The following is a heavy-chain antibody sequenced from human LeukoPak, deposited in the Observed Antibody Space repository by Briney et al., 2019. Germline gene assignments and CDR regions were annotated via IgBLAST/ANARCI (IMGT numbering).Heavy chain of an antibody. D-gene: IGHD5-18*01. CDR3: ASATGIDGYTSGYDF. J-gene: IGHJ4*02. Sequence: ASVKVSCKASGYTFTSYDINWVRQATGQGLEWMGWMNPNSGNTGYAQKFQGRATMTRNTSINTAYMELSSLRSEDTAVYYCASATGIDGYTSGYDFWGQGTLVTVSS. CDR1: GYTFTSYD. V-gene: IGHV1-8*02. CDR2: MNPNSGNT.